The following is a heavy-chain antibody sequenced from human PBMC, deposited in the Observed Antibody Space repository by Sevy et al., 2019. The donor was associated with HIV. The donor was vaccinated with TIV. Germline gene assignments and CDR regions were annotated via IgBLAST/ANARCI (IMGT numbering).Heavy chain of an antibody. D-gene: IGHD6-13*01. CDR2: INQDGSEK. CDR1: GFTFSSYW. CDR3: VRDRSSSWFDS. J-gene: IGHJ5*01. V-gene: IGHV3-7*01. Sequence: GGSLRLSCAVSGFTFSSYWMSWVRQAPGKGLEWLANINQDGSEKYYVDSVKGRFTISRDSAKNSVYVQMNSLRDEAKGVYYRVRDRSSSWFDSWGQGTLVTVSS.